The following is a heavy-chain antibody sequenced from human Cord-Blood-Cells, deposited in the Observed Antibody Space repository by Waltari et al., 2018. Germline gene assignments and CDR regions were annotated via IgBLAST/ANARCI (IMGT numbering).Heavy chain of an antibody. Sequence: QVQLQQWGAGLLKPSETLSLTCAVYGGSFRGYYWSWIRQPPGKGLEWIGEINHSGSTNYNPSLKSRVTISVDTSKNQFSLKLSSVTAADTAVYYCARGGNVDTAMVYWGQGTLVTVSS. D-gene: IGHD5-18*01. CDR3: ARGGNVDTAMVY. CDR2: INHSGST. V-gene: IGHV4-34*01. J-gene: IGHJ4*02. CDR1: GGSFRGYY.